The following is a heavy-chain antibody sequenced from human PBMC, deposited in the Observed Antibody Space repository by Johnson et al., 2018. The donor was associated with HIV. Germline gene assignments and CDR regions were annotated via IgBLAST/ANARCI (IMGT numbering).Heavy chain of an antibody. CDR1: GFTFSSAA. Sequence: QVQLVESGGGVVQPGRSLRLSCAASGFTFSSAAMHWVRQAPGKGLEWVAIISNTGSNKYYADSVKGRFTISIDNSKNTLYLQMNSLRAEDTAVYYCARDFLWLEAFDIWGQGTMVTVSS. J-gene: IGHJ3*02. D-gene: IGHD6-19*01. CDR3: ARDFLWLEAFDI. V-gene: IGHV3-30-3*01. CDR2: ISNTGSNK.